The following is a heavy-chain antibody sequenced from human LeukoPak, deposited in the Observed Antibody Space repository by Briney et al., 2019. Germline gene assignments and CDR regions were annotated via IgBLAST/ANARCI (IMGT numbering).Heavy chain of an antibody. V-gene: IGHV1-2*02. J-gene: IGHJ4*02. Sequence: ASVKVSCKASGYTFTGCYMHWVRQAAGQGLEWMGWINPNSGGTNYAQKFQGRVTMTRDTSISTAYMELSRLRSDDTAVYYCARDQTAAAGADYWGQGTLVTVSS. D-gene: IGHD6-13*01. CDR2: INPNSGGT. CDR1: GYTFTGCY. CDR3: ARDQTAAAGADY.